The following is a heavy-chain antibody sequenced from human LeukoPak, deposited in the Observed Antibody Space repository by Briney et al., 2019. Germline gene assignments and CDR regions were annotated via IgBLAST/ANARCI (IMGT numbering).Heavy chain of an antibody. J-gene: IGHJ5*02. D-gene: IGHD3-3*01. CDR3: ARNYDFWSGYRSKWFDP. V-gene: IGHV1-8*03. CDR2: MNPNSGNT. Sequence: ASVKVSCKASGYTFTSYDINWVRQATGQGLEWMGWMNPNSGNTGYAQKFQGRVTITRNTSISTAYMELSSLRSEDTAVYYCARNYDFWSGYRSKWFDPWGQRTLVTVSS. CDR1: GYTFTSYD.